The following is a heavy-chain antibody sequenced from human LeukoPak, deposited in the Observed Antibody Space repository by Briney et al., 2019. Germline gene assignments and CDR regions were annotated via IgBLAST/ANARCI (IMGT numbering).Heavy chain of an antibody. CDR3: AKEFSGGWSFDY. V-gene: IGHV3-74*01. Sequence: GGSLRLSCAASGFTFSSYWMHWVRQAPGKGLVWVSRINSDVSRTNYADSVKGRFTISRDNAKNTLYPQMNSLRAEDTAVYYCAKEFSGGWSFDYWGQGTLVTVSS. J-gene: IGHJ4*02. D-gene: IGHD6-19*01. CDR1: GFTFSSYW. CDR2: INSDVSRT.